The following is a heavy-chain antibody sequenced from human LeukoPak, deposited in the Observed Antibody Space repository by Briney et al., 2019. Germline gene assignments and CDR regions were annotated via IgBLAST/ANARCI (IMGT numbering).Heavy chain of an antibody. CDR1: GGSFSGYY. V-gene: IGHV4-34*01. CDR2: INESGDT. CDR3: ARALIVTPASCYTDV. Sequence: KASETLSLTCAVFGGSFSGYYWSWIRQAPGKGPEWIGEINESGDTKYNPSLKSRVTISVDTSKNQFSLNVKSVTAADTAVYYCARALIVTPASCYTDVWGKGTTVTVSS. D-gene: IGHD3-22*01. J-gene: IGHJ6*03.